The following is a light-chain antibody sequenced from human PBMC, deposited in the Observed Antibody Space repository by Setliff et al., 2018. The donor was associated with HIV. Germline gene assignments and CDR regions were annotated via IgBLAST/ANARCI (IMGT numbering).Light chain of an antibody. CDR3: AAWDDTVNGYV. CDR2: SNI. Sequence: QSALTQPPSASGTPGQRVTISCSGSRSNIGRNSVTWYQQFPGAAPQLLIYSNIQQPSGVPDRFSGSKSGSSASLAISGLQSEDEADYYCAAWDDTVNGYVFGTGTKVTVL. J-gene: IGLJ1*01. CDR1: RSNIGRNS. V-gene: IGLV1-44*01.